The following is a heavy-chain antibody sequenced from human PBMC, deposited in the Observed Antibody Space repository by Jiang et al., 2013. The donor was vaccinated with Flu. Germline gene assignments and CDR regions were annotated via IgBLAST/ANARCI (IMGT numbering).Heavy chain of an antibody. CDR3: ARVYAMSGIEYFDF. D-gene: IGHD6-19*01. J-gene: IGHJ4*02. V-gene: IGHV4-39*01. CDR2: IHYTGTT. CDR1: GGSISSYNYF. Sequence: PGLVKPSETLSLTCTVSGGSISSYNYFWGWIRQTPGNGLEWIGSIHYTGTTQYNPSLKSRVTIHIDTSENQFSLKLSSVTATDTALYYCARVYAMSGIEYFDFWGQGNPGHRLL.